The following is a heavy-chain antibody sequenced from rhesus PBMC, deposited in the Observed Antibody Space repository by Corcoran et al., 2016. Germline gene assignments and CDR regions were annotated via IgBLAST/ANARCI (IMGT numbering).Heavy chain of an antibody. CDR1: GYSLSSGYG. CDR3: ARVGAAAGLFDV. D-gene: IGHD6-31*01. V-gene: IGHV4-122*02. CDR2: ISYRGST. J-gene: IGHJ3*01. Sequence: QLQLQESGPGLVKPSETLSLTCAVSGYSLSSGYGWSWIRQPPGKGLEWIGYISYRGSTRHNPSLKSRCTMSRGTSKNQVALKLDSVTAADTAGYYCARVGAAAGLFDVWGQGRRVTVSS.